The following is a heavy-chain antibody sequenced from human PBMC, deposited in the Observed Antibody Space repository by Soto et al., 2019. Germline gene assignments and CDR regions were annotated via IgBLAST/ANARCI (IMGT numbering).Heavy chain of an antibody. J-gene: IGHJ2*01. CDR1: GGSFSGYY. D-gene: IGHD6-13*01. V-gene: IGHV4-34*01. CDR3: ARGPLAAAAHLAAPWRSSLHWYLKL. Sequence: SETLSLTCAVYGGSFSGYYWSWIRQHPGKGLEWIGEINHSGSTTYNPSLKSRVTISVDTSKNQFSLKLSSVTAADTAVYYFARGPLAAAAHLAAPWRSSLHWYLKLWGRGTLVTVSS. CDR2: INHSGST.